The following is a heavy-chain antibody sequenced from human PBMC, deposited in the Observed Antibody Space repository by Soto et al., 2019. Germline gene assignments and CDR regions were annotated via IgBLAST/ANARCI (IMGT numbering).Heavy chain of an antibody. J-gene: IGHJ4*02. D-gene: IGHD3-22*01. Sequence: QVQLVESGGDVVQPGRSLRLSCVASGVTFSSYGIHWVRQAPGKGLEWVAVVSYYGSHKHYADSVKGRFTISRDNSENMVSLQMNSLRAEDTAVYYCAKDTYYHDSSGYYVFDYWGQGTLVTVSA. CDR1: GVTFSSYG. CDR2: VSYYGSHK. V-gene: IGHV3-30*18. CDR3: AKDTYYHDSSGYYVFDY.